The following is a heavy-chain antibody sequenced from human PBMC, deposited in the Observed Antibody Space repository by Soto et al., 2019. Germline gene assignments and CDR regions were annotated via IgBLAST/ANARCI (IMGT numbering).Heavy chain of an antibody. CDR2: ISAYNGNT. V-gene: IGHV1-18*01. J-gene: IGHJ4*02. D-gene: IGHD2-21*01. Sequence: QVQLLQSGAEVKKPGASVKVSCKASGYTFTSYGISWVRQAPGQGLEWMGWISAYNGNTNYAQKLQGRVTMTTDTPTSNAHMELRSLRSDDTAVYYCARDQSYGGAFDYWCQGTLVTVSS. CDR1: GYTFTSYG. CDR3: ARDQSYGGAFDY.